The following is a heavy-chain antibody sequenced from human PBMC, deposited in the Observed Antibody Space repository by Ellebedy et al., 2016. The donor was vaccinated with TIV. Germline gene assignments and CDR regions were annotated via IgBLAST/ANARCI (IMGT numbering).Heavy chain of an antibody. V-gene: IGHV2-5*02. D-gene: IGHD6-13*01. CDR3: ARIRLDSSWSQGGYYYYGMDV. CDR1: GFSLSTSGVG. CDR2: IYWDDDK. J-gene: IGHJ6*02. Sequence: SGPTLVKPTQTLTLTCTFSGFSLSTSGVGVGWIRQPPGKALEWLALIYWDDDKRYSPSLKSGLTITKDTSKNQVVLTMTNMDPVDTATYYCARIRLDSSWSQGGYYYYGMDVWGQGTTVTVSS.